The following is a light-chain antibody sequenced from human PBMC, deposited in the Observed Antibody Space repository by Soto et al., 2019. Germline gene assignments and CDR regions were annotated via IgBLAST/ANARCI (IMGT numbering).Light chain of an antibody. CDR2: DSS. J-gene: IGKJ4*01. V-gene: IGKV3-11*01. CDR1: QSVSSY. CDR3: QQRSNWPLT. Sequence: ELVLTQFPATLSLSPGERATLSCRASQSVSSYLAWYQQKRGQAPRLLIYDSSNRATGIPARFSGSGSGTDFSRTICSLEPEDFAVYYCQQRSNWPLTFGGGTKVEIK.